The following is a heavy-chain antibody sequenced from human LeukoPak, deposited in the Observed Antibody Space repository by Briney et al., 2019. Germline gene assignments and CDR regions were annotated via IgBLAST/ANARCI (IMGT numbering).Heavy chain of an antibody. CDR3: ANMEWELPSDY. D-gene: IGHD1-26*01. CDR2: IWYDGGNK. Sequence: GGSLRLSCAASGFTFSNYGMHWVRQAPGKGLEWVAVIWYDGGNKYYADSVKGRFTISRDNSKNTLYLQMNSLRADDTAVYYCANMEWELPSDYWGQGTLVTVSS. J-gene: IGHJ4*02. V-gene: IGHV3-33*06. CDR1: GFTFSNYG.